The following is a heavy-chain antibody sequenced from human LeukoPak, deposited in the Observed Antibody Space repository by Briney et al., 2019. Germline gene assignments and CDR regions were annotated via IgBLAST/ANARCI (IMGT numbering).Heavy chain of an antibody. J-gene: IGHJ4*02. V-gene: IGHV3-43*01. CDR1: GFTFDDYT. Sequence: PGGSLRLSCAASGFTFDDYTMHWVRQPPGRGLEWVSLITWDGGGAYYADSVKGRFTISRDNSKKSLYLQMNSLRTEDTTLYYCAKERSKIFYYWGQGTLVTVSS. CDR3: AKERSKIFYY. CDR2: ITWDGGGA.